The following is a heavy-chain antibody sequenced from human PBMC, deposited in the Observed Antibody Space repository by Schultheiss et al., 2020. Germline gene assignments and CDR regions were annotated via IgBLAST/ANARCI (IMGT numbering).Heavy chain of an antibody. D-gene: IGHD4-17*01. J-gene: IGHJ6*02. V-gene: IGHV3-30*18. CDR3: AKDKRDYGDYYYYGMDV. CDR1: GFTFSSYG. Sequence: GGSLRLSCAASGFTFSSYGMHWVRQAPGKGLEWVAVISYDGSNKYYADSVKGRFTISRDNSKNTLYLQMNSLRAEDTALYYCAKDKRDYGDYYYYGMDVWGQGTTVTVSS. CDR2: ISYDGSNK.